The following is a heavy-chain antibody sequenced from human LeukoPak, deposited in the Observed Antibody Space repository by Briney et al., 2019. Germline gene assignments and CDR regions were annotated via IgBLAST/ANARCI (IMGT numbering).Heavy chain of an antibody. CDR1: GFTFDDYG. J-gene: IGHJ4*02. Sequence: GGSLRLSCAASGFTFDDYGMSWVRQAPGKGLEWVSGINWNGGSTGYADSVKGRFIISRDNAKNSLYLQMNSLRAEDTALYYCARRYSSGYPSDYWGQGTLVTVSS. V-gene: IGHV3-20*04. CDR2: INWNGGST. D-gene: IGHD6-19*01. CDR3: ARRYSSGYPSDY.